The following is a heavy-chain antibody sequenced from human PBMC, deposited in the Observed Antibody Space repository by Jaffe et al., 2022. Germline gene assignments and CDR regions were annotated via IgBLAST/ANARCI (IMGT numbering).Heavy chain of an antibody. Sequence: EVQLVESGGGLVKPGGSLRLSCAASGFTFSSYSMNWVRQAPGKGLEWVSSISSSSSYIYYADSVKGRFTISRDNAKNSLYLQMNSLRAEDTAVYYCARDISGYSYGYFDYWGQGTLVTVSS. CDR3: ARDISGYSYGYFDY. CDR1: GFTFSSYS. CDR2: ISSSSSYI. D-gene: IGHD5-18*01. V-gene: IGHV3-21*01. J-gene: IGHJ4*02.